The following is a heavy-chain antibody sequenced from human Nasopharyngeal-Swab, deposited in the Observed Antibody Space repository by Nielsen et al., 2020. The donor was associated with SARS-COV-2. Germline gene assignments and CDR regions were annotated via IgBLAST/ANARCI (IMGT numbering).Heavy chain of an antibody. J-gene: IGHJ6*03. CDR2: ISYDGSNK. V-gene: IGHV3-30-3*01. Sequence: GESLKISCAASGFTFSSYAMHWVRQAPGKGLEWVAVISYDGSNKYYADSVKGRFTISRDNAKNTVYLQMNSLRAEDTAVYYCARGGYGNYYYYYYYMDVWGKGTTVTVSS. CDR1: GFTFSSYA. CDR3: ARGGYGNYYYYYYYMDV. D-gene: IGHD4-23*01.